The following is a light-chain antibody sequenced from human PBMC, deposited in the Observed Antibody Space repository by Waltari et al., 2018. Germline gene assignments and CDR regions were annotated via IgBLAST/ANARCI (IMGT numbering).Light chain of an antibody. V-gene: IGKV2-29*02. CDR1: QSLLHGDGKIY. CDR2: ELA. J-gene: IGKJ2*01. Sequence: DIVMTQTPLSLSVTPGQPASISCKSSQSLLHGDGKIYLYWYLQKPGQSPQPLIYELASRFSGVPERFSGGGSETDFTLKISRVEAEDVGIYYCMQGRRPLYTFGQRTRLDIK. CDR3: MQGRRPLYT.